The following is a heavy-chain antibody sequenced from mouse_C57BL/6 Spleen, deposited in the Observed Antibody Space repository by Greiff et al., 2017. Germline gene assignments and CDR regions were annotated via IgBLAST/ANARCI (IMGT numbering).Heavy chain of an antibody. CDR3: AREGYYGSLSYFDY. CDR1: GYSITSGYY. CDR2: ISYDGSN. V-gene: IGHV3-6*01. Sequence: DVQLQESGPGLVKPSQSLSLTCSVTGYSITSGYYWNWIRQFPGNKLEWMGYISYDGSNNYNPSLKNRISITRDTSKNQFFLKLNSVTTEDTATYYCAREGYYGSLSYFDYWGQGTTLTVSS. J-gene: IGHJ2*01. D-gene: IGHD1-1*01.